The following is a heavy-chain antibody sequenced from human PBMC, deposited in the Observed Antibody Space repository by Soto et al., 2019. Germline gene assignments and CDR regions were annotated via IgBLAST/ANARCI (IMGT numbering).Heavy chain of an antibody. D-gene: IGHD3-22*01. CDR2: IWYDGSNK. CDR3: ARGGITMMGIDY. V-gene: IGHV3-33*01. J-gene: IGHJ4*02. Sequence: QVQLVESGGGVVQPGRSLRLSCAASGFTFSSYGMHWVRQAPGKGLEWVAVIWYDGSNKYYADSVKGRFTISRDNSTNTLYLQMNSLRAEDTAVYYCARGGITMMGIDYWGQGTLVTVSS. CDR1: GFTFSSYG.